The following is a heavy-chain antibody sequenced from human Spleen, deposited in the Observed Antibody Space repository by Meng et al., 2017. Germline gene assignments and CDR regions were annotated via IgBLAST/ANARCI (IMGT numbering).Heavy chain of an antibody. V-gene: IGHV4-38-2*02. CDR2: VFHTGYN. J-gene: IGHJ4*02. Sequence: SETLSLTCTVSGYSISTNYYWGWIRQPPGKGLEWIGSVFHTGYNYNNPSLQSRVTISVDTSKNQFSLKLSSVTAADTAVYYCARDASAKSQGYWGQGTRVTVSS. CDR3: ARDASAKSQGY. D-gene: IGHD3-3*01. CDR1: GYSISTNYY.